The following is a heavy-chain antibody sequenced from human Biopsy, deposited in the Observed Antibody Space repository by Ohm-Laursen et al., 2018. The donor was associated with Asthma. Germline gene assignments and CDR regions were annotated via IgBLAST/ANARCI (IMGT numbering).Heavy chain of an antibody. Sequence: ASVKVSCKTSGYTFNSAGITWVRQAPGQGLEWMGWISVYNGNTKVAQKLQDRVTVITDTSTSTAYMELRSLRSDDTAVYFCARAVDYSHYYGIDVWGQGTLVTVSS. CDR3: ARAVDYSHYYGIDV. D-gene: IGHD1-26*01. V-gene: IGHV1-18*01. CDR1: GYTFNSAG. CDR2: ISVYNGNT. J-gene: IGHJ4*02.